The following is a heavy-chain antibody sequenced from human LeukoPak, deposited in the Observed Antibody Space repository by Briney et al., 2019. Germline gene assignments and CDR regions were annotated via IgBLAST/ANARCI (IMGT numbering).Heavy chain of an antibody. V-gene: IGHV4-4*07. CDR3: ARVDSPGTGGAFDI. J-gene: IGHJ3*02. Sequence: PSETLSLTCTVSGGSIGSYYWSWIRQPAGKGLEWIGRIYTSGSTNYNPSLKSRVTMSVDTSKNQFSLKLSSVTAADTAVYYCARVDSPGTGGAFDIWGQGTMVTVSS. CDR1: GGSIGSYY. D-gene: IGHD1-14*01. CDR2: IYTSGST.